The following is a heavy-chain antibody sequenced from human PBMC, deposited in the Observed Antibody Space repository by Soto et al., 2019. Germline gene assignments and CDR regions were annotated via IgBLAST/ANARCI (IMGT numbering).Heavy chain of an antibody. CDR1: GFTFSSYG. V-gene: IGHV3-33*01. J-gene: IGHJ4*02. CDR3: ARGRYRSSWYFDY. Sequence: QVQLVESGGGVVQPGRSLRLSCAASGFTFSSYGMHWVRQAPGKGLEWVAVIWYDGSNKYYADSVKGRFTISRDNSKNTLYLQMNSLRAEDTAVYYCARGRYRSSWYFDYWGQGTLVTVSS. CDR2: IWYDGSNK. D-gene: IGHD6-13*01.